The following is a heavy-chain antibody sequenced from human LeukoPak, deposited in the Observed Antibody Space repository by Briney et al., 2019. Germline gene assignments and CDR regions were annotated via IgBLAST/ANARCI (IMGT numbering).Heavy chain of an antibody. CDR1: GFAFSGHE. CDR2: ISISGSTI. D-gene: IGHD3-22*01. CDR3: ARGGSSGYDYNAFDM. J-gene: IGHJ3*02. Sequence: GGSLRLSCAASGFAFSGHEMNWVRQAPGKGLERVSYISISGSTIFYADSVRGRFTISRDNAKNSLYLQMNSLRAEDTAVYYCARGGSSGYDYNAFDMWGQGTVVTVSS. V-gene: IGHV3-48*03.